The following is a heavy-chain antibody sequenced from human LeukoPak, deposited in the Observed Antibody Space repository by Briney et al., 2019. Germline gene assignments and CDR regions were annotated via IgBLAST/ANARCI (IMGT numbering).Heavy chain of an antibody. CDR3: ARAPRYCSGGSCYSYYYYGMDV. Sequence: GGSLRLSCAASGFTFSSYSMNWVRQASGKGLEWVSSISSSSSYIYYADSVKGRFTISRDNAKNSLYLQMNSLRAEDTAVYYCARAPRYCSGGSCYSYYYYGMDVWGQGTTVTVSS. CDR1: GFTFSSYS. D-gene: IGHD2-15*01. J-gene: IGHJ6*02. CDR2: ISSSSSYI. V-gene: IGHV3-21*01.